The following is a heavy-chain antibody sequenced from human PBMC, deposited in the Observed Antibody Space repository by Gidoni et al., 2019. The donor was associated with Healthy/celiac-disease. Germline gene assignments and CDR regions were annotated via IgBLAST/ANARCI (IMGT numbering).Heavy chain of an antibody. CDR1: GFTFSSYS. CDR3: ARDNYGSGSYFGY. Sequence: EVQLVESVGGLVKPGGSLRLSCAASGFTFSSYSMNWVRQAPGKGLEWVSSISSSSSYIYYADSVKGRITISRDNAKNSLYLQMNSLRAEDTAVYYCARDNYGSGSYFGYWGQGTLVTVSS. J-gene: IGHJ4*02. CDR2: ISSSSSYI. V-gene: IGHV3-21*01. D-gene: IGHD3-10*01.